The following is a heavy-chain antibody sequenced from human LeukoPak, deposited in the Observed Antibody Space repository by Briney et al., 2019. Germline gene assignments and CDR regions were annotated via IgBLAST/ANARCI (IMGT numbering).Heavy chain of an antibody. CDR1: GGSFSGYY. D-gene: IGHD2-8*02. CDR3: ARGHSGSTTGWFDP. J-gene: IGHJ5*02. CDR2: INHSGST. Sequence: SETLSLTCAVYGGSFSGYYWSWIRQPPGKGLEWIGEINHSGSTNYNPSLKSRVTMSVDTSKNQFSLKLSSVTAADTAVYYCARGHSGSTTGWFDPWGQGTLVTVSS. V-gene: IGHV4-34*01.